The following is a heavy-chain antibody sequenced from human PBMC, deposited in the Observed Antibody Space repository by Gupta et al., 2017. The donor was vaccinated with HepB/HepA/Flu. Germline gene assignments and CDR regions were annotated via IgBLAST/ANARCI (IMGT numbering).Heavy chain of an antibody. CDR1: GFTFSNSW. V-gene: IGHV3-7*01. CDR3: ASSQGAH. J-gene: IGHJ4*02. CDR2: IRPDGSEK. Sequence: EVQLVRSGGGLVQPGGSLRLSCAASGFTFSNSWMNWVRQAPGKGLEWVGDIRPDGSEKSYVDSVKGRFIISRDNAKNILFLQLNSLRAEDTAVVYCASSQGAHWGQGTLVTVSS.